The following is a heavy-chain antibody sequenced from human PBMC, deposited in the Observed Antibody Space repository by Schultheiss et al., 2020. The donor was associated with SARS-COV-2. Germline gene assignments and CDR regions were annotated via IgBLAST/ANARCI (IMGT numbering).Heavy chain of an antibody. V-gene: IGHV3-30-3*01. CDR2: ISYDGSNK. D-gene: IGHD6-13*01. CDR3: AKDKSRQQLALED. J-gene: IGHJ4*02. Sequence: GGSLRLSCAASGFTFSSYAMSWVRQAPGKGLEWVAVISYDGSNKYYAGSVKGRFTISRDNSKNTLYLQMNSLRSEDTAFYYCAKDKSRQQLALEDWGPGTLVTVSS. CDR1: GFTFSSYA.